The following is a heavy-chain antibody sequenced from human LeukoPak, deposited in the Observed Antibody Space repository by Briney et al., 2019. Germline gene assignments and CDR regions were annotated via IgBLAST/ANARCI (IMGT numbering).Heavy chain of an antibody. D-gene: IGHD2-15*01. V-gene: IGHV4-59*01. CDR2: IYYSGST. CDR3: ARIDQYCSGGSCYFSHYGMDV. Sequence: SETLSLTCTVSGGSISSYYWSWIRQPPGKGLEWIGYIYYSGSTNYNPSLKSRVTISVDTSKNQFYLKQSSVTAADTAVYYCARIDQYCSGGSCYFSHYGMDVWGQGTTVTVSS. J-gene: IGHJ6*02. CDR1: GGSISSYY.